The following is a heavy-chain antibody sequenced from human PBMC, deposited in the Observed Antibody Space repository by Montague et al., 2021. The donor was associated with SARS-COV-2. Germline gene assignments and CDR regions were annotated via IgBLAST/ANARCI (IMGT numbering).Heavy chain of an antibody. Sequence: SETLSLTCTVSGGSISSSGYYWGWIRQPPGKGLEWTGSIYYSGSTYYNPSLKSRVTISVDTSKNQFSLKLSSVTAADTAVYYCARQGDQLLLEYWFDPWGQGTLVTVSS. V-gene: IGHV4-39*01. CDR2: IYYSGST. CDR3: ARQGDQLLLEYWFDP. D-gene: IGHD2-2*01. J-gene: IGHJ5*02. CDR1: GGSISSSGYY.